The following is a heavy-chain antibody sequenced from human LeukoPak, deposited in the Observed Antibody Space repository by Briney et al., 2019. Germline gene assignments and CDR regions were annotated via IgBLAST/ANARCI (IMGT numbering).Heavy chain of an antibody. V-gene: IGHV3-23*01. CDR2: LSGSGVDT. J-gene: IGHJ4*02. D-gene: IGHD4/OR15-4a*01. Sequence: PGGSLRLSCAASGFTFSSYAMSWVRQAPGKGLEGVSALSGSGVDTYYADSVKGRFTISRDNSKNTLYLQMDSLRAEDTAVYYCASRLKNPSDYGLSKYYFDSWGQGTLVTVSS. CDR3: ASRLKNPSDYGLSKYYFDS. CDR1: GFTFSSYA.